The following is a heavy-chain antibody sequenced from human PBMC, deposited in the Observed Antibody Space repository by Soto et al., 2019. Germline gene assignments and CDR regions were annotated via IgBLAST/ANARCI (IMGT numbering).Heavy chain of an antibody. CDR1: GFTFTNYL. CDR3: AKVTSSRRWDF. Sequence: EVQLLESGGDLVQPGGSLRLSCAASGFTFTNYLMTWVRQAPGKGLEWVSSIAKSGGDTYYADSVKGRFTISRDNSKNTLSLQMNCLRAEATAVYYCAKVTSSRRWDFWGQGTLVPVSS. CDR2: IAKSGGDT. V-gene: IGHV3-23*05. D-gene: IGHD2-15*01. J-gene: IGHJ4*02.